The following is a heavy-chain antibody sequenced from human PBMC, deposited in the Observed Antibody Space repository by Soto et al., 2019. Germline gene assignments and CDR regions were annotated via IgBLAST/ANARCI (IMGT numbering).Heavy chain of an antibody. CDR3: AKDVSSWRWFDP. CDR1: GASIRRYH. Sequence: QVQLQESGPGLVKPSETLSLTCAVSGASIRRYHLSWISQPAGKGLEWIGRMQHTGNTNYNPSLRSRVSMSVDTSKNQISLKMSSVTASDTAVYFCAKDVSSWRWFDPCGQGILVIVSS. D-gene: IGHD3-16*01. J-gene: IGHJ5*02. V-gene: IGHV4-4*07. CDR2: MQHTGNT.